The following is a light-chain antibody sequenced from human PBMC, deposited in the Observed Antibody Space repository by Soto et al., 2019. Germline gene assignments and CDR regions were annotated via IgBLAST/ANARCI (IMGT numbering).Light chain of an antibody. CDR2: AAI. V-gene: IGKV3-20*01. CDR3: QQYGSSPYT. J-gene: IGKJ2*01. Sequence: EIVLTQSPDTLSLSPEERATLSCRASQSVRDSFLAWYQQKPGQSPRLLIYAAISRATGIPERFSGSGSETDFTLTIYRLEPEDFAVYYCQQYGSSPYTFGQGTKLEIK. CDR1: QSVRDSF.